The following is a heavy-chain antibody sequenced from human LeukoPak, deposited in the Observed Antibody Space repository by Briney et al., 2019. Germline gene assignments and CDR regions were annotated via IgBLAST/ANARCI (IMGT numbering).Heavy chain of an antibody. J-gene: IGHJ3*02. Sequence: ASVKVSCKASGYTFTSYGISWVRRAPGQGLEWMGWISAYNGNTNYAQKLQGRVTMTTDTSTSTAYMELRSLRSDDTAVYYCAREGYRSGGSCYDAFDIWGQGTMVTVSS. CDR1: GYTFTSYG. CDR2: ISAYNGNT. D-gene: IGHD2-15*01. V-gene: IGHV1-18*01. CDR3: AREGYRSGGSCYDAFDI.